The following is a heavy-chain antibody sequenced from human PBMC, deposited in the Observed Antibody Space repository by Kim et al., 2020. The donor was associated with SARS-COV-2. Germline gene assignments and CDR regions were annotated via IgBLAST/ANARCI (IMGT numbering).Heavy chain of an antibody. V-gene: IGHV3-23*01. CDR2: ISGAGGST. CDR3: AKDFRYSSA. D-gene: IGHD6-19*01. J-gene: IGHJ5*02. Sequence: GGSLRLSCAASGFTFSSYAMIWVRQAPGKGLEWVSTISGAGGSTYYADSVQGRFSISRDNAKNTLYLQMNSLRAEDTAVYYCAKDFRYSSAWGQGTLVIVSS. CDR1: GFTFSSYA.